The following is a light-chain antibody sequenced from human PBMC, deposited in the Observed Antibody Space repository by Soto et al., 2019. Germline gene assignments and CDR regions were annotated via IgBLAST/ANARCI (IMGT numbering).Light chain of an antibody. CDR1: SSNIGNNY. CDR2: DNN. V-gene: IGLV1-51*01. J-gene: IGLJ1*01. Sequence: QSVLTQPPSVSAAPGQKVTISCSGSSSNIGNNYVSWYQQLPGTTPKLLIYDNNKRPSGIPDRFSGSKSGTSATLGITGLQTGDEADYYCGTWDSRLSPYVLRTGTKV. CDR3: GTWDSRLSPYV.